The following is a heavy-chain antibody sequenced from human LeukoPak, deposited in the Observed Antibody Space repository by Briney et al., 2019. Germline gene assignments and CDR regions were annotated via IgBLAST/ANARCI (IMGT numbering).Heavy chain of an antibody. CDR3: ARGYPDFWSDYFGCMDV. D-gene: IGHD3-3*01. CDR2: MNPISGNT. J-gene: IGHJ6*04. Sequence: GASVKVSGKPSGYTFRTYNINWVRQATGQGLEWMGWMNPISGNTGYAEKFRGRVTITRNTSISTAYMVLSSLRSEDTAVYYCARGYPDFWSDYFGCMDVWGKGTTVTVSS. CDR1: GYTFRTYN. V-gene: IGHV1-8*03.